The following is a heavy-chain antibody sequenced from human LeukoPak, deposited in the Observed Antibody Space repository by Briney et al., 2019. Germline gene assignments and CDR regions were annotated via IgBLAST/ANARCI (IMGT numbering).Heavy chain of an antibody. J-gene: IGHJ3*02. D-gene: IGHD6-19*01. CDR2: IYSGGST. Sequence: GGSLRLSCAASGFTVSSNYMSWVRQAPGKGLEWVSVIYSGGSTYYADSVKGRFTISRDNSKNTLYLQMNSMRAEDTAVYYCARGGYSSGWSLDIWGQGTMVTVSS. V-gene: IGHV3-53*01. CDR1: GFTVSSNY. CDR3: ARGGYSSGWSLDI.